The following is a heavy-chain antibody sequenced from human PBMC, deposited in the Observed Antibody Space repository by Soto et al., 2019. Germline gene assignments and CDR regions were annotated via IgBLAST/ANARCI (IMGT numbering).Heavy chain of an antibody. D-gene: IGHD6-13*01. J-gene: IGHJ4*02. CDR1: GGSISSSSYY. CDR2: IYQSGST. Sequence: SETLSLTCTVSGGSISSSSYYWGWIRQPPGKGLEWIGSIYQSGSTNYNPSLESRVRMSVDKSRNQFSLKLTSVSAADTAVYYCARASATIAAAAIFDYWGQGTLVTVSS. CDR3: ARASATIAAAAIFDY. V-gene: IGHV4-39*07.